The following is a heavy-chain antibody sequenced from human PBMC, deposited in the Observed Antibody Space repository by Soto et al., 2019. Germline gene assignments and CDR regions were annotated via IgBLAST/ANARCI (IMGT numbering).Heavy chain of an antibody. CDR2: ISYDGSNK. V-gene: IGHV3-30*18. CDR1: GFTFSSYG. J-gene: IGHJ4*02. CDR3: AKDLSSAMATTAGPFDY. D-gene: IGHD5-12*01. Sequence: GGSLRLSCAASGFTFSSYGMHWVRQAPGKGLEWVAVISYDGSNKYYADSVKGRFTISRDNSKNTLYLQMNSLRAEDTAVYYCAKDLSSAMATTAGPFDYWGQGTLVTVSS.